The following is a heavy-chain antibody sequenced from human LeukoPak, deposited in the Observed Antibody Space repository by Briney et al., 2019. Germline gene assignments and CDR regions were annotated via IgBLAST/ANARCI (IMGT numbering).Heavy chain of an antibody. CDR2: IYYSGST. CDR3: ARGKQSLCYYAMDV. J-gene: IGHJ6*02. Sequence: SETLSLTCTVSGDSISTYYWSWIRQPPGKGLEWIGYIYYSGSTNYNPSLKSRVTISVDTSKNQFSLKLDSVTAADTAVYYCARGKQSLCYYAMDVWGQGTTVTVSS. CDR1: GDSISTYY. D-gene: IGHD6-19*01. V-gene: IGHV4-59*01.